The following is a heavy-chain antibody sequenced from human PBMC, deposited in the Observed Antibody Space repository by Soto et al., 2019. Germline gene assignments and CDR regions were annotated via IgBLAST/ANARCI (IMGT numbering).Heavy chain of an antibody. Sequence: PSETLSLTCAVSGGPLSRSQHYWGWIRQPPGKGLEWVGSVSFDGSTYLNPSLMSRLSLSVDKSNNQFSLKLTSVTAADSAVYYCVRGRRSSMILPLNTPFDVWGQGTAVT. CDR2: VSFDGST. D-gene: IGHD3-22*01. CDR1: GGPLSRSQHY. CDR3: VRGRRSSMILPLNTPFDV. J-gene: IGHJ3*01. V-gene: IGHV4-39*01.